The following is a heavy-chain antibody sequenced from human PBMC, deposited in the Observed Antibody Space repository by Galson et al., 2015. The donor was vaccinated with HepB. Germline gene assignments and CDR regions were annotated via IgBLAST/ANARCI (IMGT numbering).Heavy chain of an antibody. CDR2: ISPSGDT. D-gene: IGHD3-16*02. J-gene: IGHJ1*01. Sequence: ETLSLTCSFSGDSISSSRYYWGWIRQSPLKGLEWLGEISPSGDTNYNPSLMSRATISVDTSKNQFSLTLSSVTAADTAIYYCARHEFYDNVWARNRFRLKHFHRWGQGTLVTVSS. CDR3: ARHEFYDNVWARNRFRLKHFHR. V-gene: IGHV4-39*01. CDR1: GDSISSSRYY.